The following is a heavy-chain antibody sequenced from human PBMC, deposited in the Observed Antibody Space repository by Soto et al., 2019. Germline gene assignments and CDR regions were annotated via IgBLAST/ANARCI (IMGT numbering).Heavy chain of an antibody. J-gene: IGHJ6*02. V-gene: IGHV4-31*03. CDR2: IYYSGST. Sequence: QVQLQELGPGLVKPSQTLSLTCTVSGGSISSGGYYWSWIRQHPGKGLEWIGYIYYSGSTYYNPSLKSRVTISVDTYKNQFSLKLSSVTAADTAVYYCAREIVVPAASYYYGMDVWGQGTTVTVSS. D-gene: IGHD2-2*01. CDR3: AREIVVPAASYYYGMDV. CDR1: GGSISSGGYY.